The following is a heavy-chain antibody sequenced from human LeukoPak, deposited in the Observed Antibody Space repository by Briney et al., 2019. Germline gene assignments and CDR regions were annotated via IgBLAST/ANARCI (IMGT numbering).Heavy chain of an antibody. V-gene: IGHV3-7*01. J-gene: IGHJ4*02. CDR3: ARVGARQVLEY. CDR1: EFTFSSYW. D-gene: IGHD4-17*01. CDR2: IKQDGGEK. Sequence: GGSLRLSCAASEFTFSSYWMSWVRQAPGKGLEWVANIKQDGGEKYYLDSVKGRFTVSRDNAKNSLYLQMDSLRAEDTAVYYCARVGARQVLEYWGQGTLVTVSS.